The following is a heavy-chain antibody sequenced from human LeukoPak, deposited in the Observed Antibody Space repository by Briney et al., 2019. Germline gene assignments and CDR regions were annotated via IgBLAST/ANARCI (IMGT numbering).Heavy chain of an antibody. CDR2: IGSSGGST. Sequence: GGSLRLSCAASGFTFSSYAMSWVRQAPGKGLEWVSSIGSSGGSTFYADSVKGRFTISRDNSKNTLYLQMDSLRAEDTAVYYCAKSGKPPVVTAERSYFDYWGQGTLVTVSS. CDR3: AKSGKPPVVTAERSYFDY. D-gene: IGHD2-21*02. CDR1: GFTFSSYA. J-gene: IGHJ4*02. V-gene: IGHV3-23*01.